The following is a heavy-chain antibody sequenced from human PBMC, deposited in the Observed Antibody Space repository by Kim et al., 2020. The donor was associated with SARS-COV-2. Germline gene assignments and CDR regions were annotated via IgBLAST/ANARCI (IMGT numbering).Heavy chain of an antibody. CDR3: ARDGTTRNGGYYFDY. Sequence: KCQGKVTITRDTSASTAFMELSSLTSEDTAIYYCARDGTTRNGGYYFDYWGQGALVTVSS. J-gene: IGHJ4*01. V-gene: IGHV1-3*01. D-gene: IGHD1-1*01.